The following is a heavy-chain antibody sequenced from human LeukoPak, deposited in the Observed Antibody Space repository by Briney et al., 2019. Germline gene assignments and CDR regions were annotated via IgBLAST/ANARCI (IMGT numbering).Heavy chain of an antibody. CDR2: IYYGGST. CDR3: ARRRYSSIDYFDY. V-gene: IGHV4-59*08. D-gene: IGHD6-13*01. CDR1: GGSISSYY. J-gene: IGHJ4*02. Sequence: SETLSLTCTVSGGSISSYYWSWIRQPPGKGLEWIGYIYYGGSTNYNPSLKSRVTISVDTSKNQFSLKLSSVTAADTAVYYCARRRYSSIDYFDYWGQGTLVTVSS.